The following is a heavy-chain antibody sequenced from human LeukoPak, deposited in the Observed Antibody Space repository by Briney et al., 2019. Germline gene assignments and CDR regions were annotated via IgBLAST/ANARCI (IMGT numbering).Heavy chain of an antibody. CDR3: AKDMHGYDRPVDY. D-gene: IGHD5-24*01. CDR2: ISGIGISI. J-gene: IGHJ4*02. V-gene: IGHV3-23*01. Sequence: GASLRLSCAASGFTFNIHAMDWVRQAPGKGLEWVSSISGIGISIYYADSVKGRFTSSRDNSKNTVYLQMNRLIAEDTAVYYCAKDMHGYDRPVDYWGRGTQVIVSS. CDR1: GFTFNIHA.